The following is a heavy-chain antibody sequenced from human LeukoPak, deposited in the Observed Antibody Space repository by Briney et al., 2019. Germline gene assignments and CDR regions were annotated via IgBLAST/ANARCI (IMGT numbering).Heavy chain of an antibody. J-gene: IGHJ4*02. Sequence: GGSLRLSCAASGFTFSSYAMSWVRQAPGKGLEWVSAISGSGGSTYYADSVKGRFTISRDNSKNTLYLQMNSLRAEDTAVYYCAKGGFRVPYYYDSSGFLETLYYFDYWGQGTLVTVSS. V-gene: IGHV3-23*01. CDR3: AKGGFRVPYYYDSSGFLETLYYFDY. CDR2: ISGSGGST. CDR1: GFTFSSYA. D-gene: IGHD3-22*01.